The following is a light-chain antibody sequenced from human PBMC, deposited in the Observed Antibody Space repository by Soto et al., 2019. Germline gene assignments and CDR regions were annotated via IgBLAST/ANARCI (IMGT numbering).Light chain of an antibody. CDR2: GAS. J-gene: IGKJ5*01. Sequence: EIVLTQSPGTLSLSPGERATLSCRASQSFSRSFLAWYQQKPGQAPRLLLYGASSRATGIPDRFSGSGSGTDFTLSITSLEPEDFAGYFCQQYATSPITFGQGTRLEIK. CDR3: QQYATSPIT. CDR1: QSFSRSF. V-gene: IGKV3-20*01.